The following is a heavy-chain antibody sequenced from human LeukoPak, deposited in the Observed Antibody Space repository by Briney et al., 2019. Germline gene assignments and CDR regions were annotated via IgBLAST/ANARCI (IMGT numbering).Heavy chain of an antibody. CDR1: GFTFSSYA. Sequence: GGSLRLSCAASGFTFSSYAMHWVRQAPGKGLEWVAVISYDGSNKYYADSVKGRFTISRDNSKNTLYPQMNSLRAEDTAVYYCARDPYYYDSSGYSQYYYYYYMDVWGKGTTVTVSS. D-gene: IGHD3-22*01. V-gene: IGHV3-30*04. J-gene: IGHJ6*03. CDR2: ISYDGSNK. CDR3: ARDPYYYDSSGYSQYYYYYYMDV.